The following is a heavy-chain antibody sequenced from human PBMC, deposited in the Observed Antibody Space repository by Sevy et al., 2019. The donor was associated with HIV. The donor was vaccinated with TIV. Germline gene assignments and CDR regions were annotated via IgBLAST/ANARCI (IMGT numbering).Heavy chain of an antibody. J-gene: IGHJ4*02. CDR1: GYTFSNYW. CDR2: IYPGDSVT. Sequence: GESLKISCKGSGYTFSNYWIGWVHQMPGKGLEWMGVIYPGDSVTRYSPSFQGQVTMSADKSTSTAYLQWSSLKTSDTAIYYCARYPIVVVPAAEYYFDYWGQGTLVTVSS. CDR3: ARYPIVVVPAAEYYFDY. V-gene: IGHV5-51*07. D-gene: IGHD2-2*01.